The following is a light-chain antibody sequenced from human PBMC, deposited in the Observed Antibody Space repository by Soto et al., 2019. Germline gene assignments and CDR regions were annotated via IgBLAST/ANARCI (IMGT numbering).Light chain of an antibody. CDR3: QSYDSSLSGYV. Sequence: QPVLTQPPSLSGAPGQRVTISCTGSGSNIGAPYDVHWYQHLPGTAPKLLIYGSTNRPSGVPGRFSGSKSGTSASLAITGLQAEDEADYYCQSYDSSLSGYVFGAGTKLPVL. J-gene: IGLJ1*01. CDR2: GST. V-gene: IGLV1-40*01. CDR1: GSNIGAPYD.